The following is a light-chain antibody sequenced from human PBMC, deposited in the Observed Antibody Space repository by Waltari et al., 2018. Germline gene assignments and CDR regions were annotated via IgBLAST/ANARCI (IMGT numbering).Light chain of an antibody. CDR1: ESIGNY. CDR3: HQSSSLPYS. J-gene: IGKJ2*03. CDR2: YAS. V-gene: IGKV6-21*01. Sequence: EIVLTQSPDFQSVTPKEKVTITCRASESIGNYLHWYQQKPDQSPKLLVKYASQSFSGVSSRFSGIGSETDFTLTINGLEAEDAAMYYCHQSSSLPYSFGQGTKLEIK.